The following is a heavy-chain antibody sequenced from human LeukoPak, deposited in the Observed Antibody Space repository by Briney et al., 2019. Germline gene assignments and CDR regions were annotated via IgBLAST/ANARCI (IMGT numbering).Heavy chain of an antibody. D-gene: IGHD5-18*01. V-gene: IGHV3-33*01. CDR3: ARDSTDIKLWIFRDADAFDI. J-gene: IGHJ3*02. CDR2: IWYDGSNK. CDR1: GFTFSSYG. Sequence: GGSLRLSCAASGFTFSSYGMHWVRQAPGKGLEWVAVIWYDGSNKYYADSVKGRFTISRDNSKNTLYLQMNSLRAEDTAVYYCARDSTDIKLWIFRDADAFDIWGQGTMVTVSS.